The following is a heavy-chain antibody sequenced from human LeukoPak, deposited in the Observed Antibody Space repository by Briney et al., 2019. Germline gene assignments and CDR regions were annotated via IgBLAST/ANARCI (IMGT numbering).Heavy chain of an antibody. J-gene: IGHJ4*02. V-gene: IGHV3-53*01. D-gene: IGHD3-9*01. Sequence: GGSLRLSCAASGFTVSSNYMSWVRQAPGKGLEWVSVIYSGGSTYYADSVKGRFTISRDNSKNTLYLQMNSLRAEDTAVYYCAKLFRAYYDILTGSNVDYWGQGTLVTVSS. CDR2: IYSGGST. CDR1: GFTVSSNY. CDR3: AKLFRAYYDILTGSNVDY.